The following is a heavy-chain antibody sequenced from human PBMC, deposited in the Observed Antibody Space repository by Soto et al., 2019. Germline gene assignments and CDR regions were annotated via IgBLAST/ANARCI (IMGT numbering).Heavy chain of an antibody. CDR1: GFTFSSYA. V-gene: IGHV3-30-3*01. CDR2: ISYDGSNK. J-gene: IGHJ4*02. CDR3: GTAPGYSYGHADY. D-gene: IGHD5-18*01. Sequence: QVQLVESGGGVVQPGRSLRLSCAASGFTFSSYAMHWVRQAPGKGLEWVAVISYDGSNKYYADSVKGRFTISRDNSKNTLYLQMTSLGAADTAVYSCGTAPGYSYGHADYWGQGTLVTVSS.